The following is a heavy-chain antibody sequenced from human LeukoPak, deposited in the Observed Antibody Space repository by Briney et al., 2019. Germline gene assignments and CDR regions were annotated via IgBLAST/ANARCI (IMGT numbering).Heavy chain of an antibody. CDR2: IYYSGST. CDR1: GSSISSYY. V-gene: IGHV4-59*01. Sequence: SETLSLTCTVSGSSISSYYWSWIRQPPGKGLEWIGYIYYSGSTNYNPSLKSRVTISVDTSKSQFSLKLSSVTAADTAVYYCARASYSSSWSSWFDPWGQGTLVTVSS. CDR3: ARASYSSSWSSWFDP. J-gene: IGHJ5*02. D-gene: IGHD6-13*01.